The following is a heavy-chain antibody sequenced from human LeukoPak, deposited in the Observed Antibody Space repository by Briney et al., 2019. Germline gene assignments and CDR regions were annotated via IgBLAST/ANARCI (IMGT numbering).Heavy chain of an antibody. CDR2: SSSSSSYI. J-gene: IGHJ4*02. D-gene: IGHD2-15*01. Sequence: PGGSLRLSCAASGFTFSSYSMNWVRQAPGKGLEWVSSSSSSSSYIYYADSVKGRFTTSRDNAKNSLYLQMNSLRAEDTAVYYCARVVGGYCSGGSCSVDYWGQGTLVTVSS. CDR3: ARVVGGYCSGGSCSVDY. CDR1: GFTFSSYS. V-gene: IGHV3-21*01.